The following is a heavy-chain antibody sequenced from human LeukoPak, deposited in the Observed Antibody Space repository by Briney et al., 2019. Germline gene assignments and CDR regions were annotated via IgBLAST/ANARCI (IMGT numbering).Heavy chain of an antibody. CDR3: ARVVCSRRTCYGICFDA. CDR2: MHYSGST. J-gene: IGHJ5*01. Sequence: PSETLSLTCSVSGGSISSGGYFWSWIRQHPGKGLEWIGYMHYSGSTYSHPSLKSRVTMSVDTSKNQFSLKMSSVTAADTAVYNCARVVCSRRTCYGICFDAWGHVIPVTVS. D-gene: IGHD2-2*01. V-gene: IGHV4-31*03. CDR1: GGSISSGGYF.